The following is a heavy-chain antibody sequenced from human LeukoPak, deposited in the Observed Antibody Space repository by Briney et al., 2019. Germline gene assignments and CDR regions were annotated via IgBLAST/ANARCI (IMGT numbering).Heavy chain of an antibody. CDR2: ISGSGGST. V-gene: IGHV3-23*01. CDR3: AKSPVLRFLEWLQYYFDY. J-gene: IGHJ4*02. Sequence: PGGSLRLSCAASGFTFSSYAMSWVRQAPGKGLEWVSAISGSGGSTYYADSVKGRFTISRDNSKNTLYLQMNSLRAEDTAVYYCAKSPVLRFLEWLQYYFDYWGQGTPVTVSS. CDR1: GFTFSSYA. D-gene: IGHD3-3*01.